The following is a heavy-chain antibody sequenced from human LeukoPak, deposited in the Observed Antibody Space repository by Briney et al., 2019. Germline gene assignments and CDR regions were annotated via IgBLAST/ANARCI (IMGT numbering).Heavy chain of an antibody. V-gene: IGHV1-58*01. J-gene: IGHJ6*04. CDR2: IVVGSGNT. Sequence: SVKVSCKASGFTFTSSAVQWVRQARGQRLEWIGWIVVGSGNTNYAQKFQERVTITRDMSTSAAYMELSSLRSEDTAVYYCAADGIYDYVWGSYRADYYYGMGVWGKGTTVTVSS. D-gene: IGHD3-16*02. CDR3: AADGIYDYVWGSYRADYYYGMGV. CDR1: GFTFTSSA.